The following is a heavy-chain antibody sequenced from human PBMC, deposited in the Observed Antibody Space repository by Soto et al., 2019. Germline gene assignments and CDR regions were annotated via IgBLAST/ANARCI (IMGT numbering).Heavy chain of an antibody. CDR1: GFSIDDYS. CDR2: ISWNGDRT. D-gene: IGHD1-26*01. J-gene: IGHJ4*01. CDR3: AKDFGRGQLLGFDS. Sequence: GGSLRLSCAASGFSIDDYSMHWVRQAPGKGLEWVSLISWNGDRTYYGDSVKGRFTISRDSSNNSLYLQMNSLRIEDSALYYCAKDFGRGQLLGFDSWGHGTLVTVSS. V-gene: IGHV3-43*01.